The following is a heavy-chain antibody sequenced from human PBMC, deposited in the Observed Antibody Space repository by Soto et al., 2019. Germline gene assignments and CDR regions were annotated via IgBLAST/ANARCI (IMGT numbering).Heavy chain of an antibody. V-gene: IGHV4-59*12. CDR2: IYSSGHT. CDR1: GDFLSSYY. Sequence: PSENLSLPRTGSGDFLSSYYLNWCRQPPGKGLEWIGYIYSSGHTHYNPSLKSRVTMSLDTSKNQFSLILNSVTAADTAVYYCARDSFNTGLYFDYWGRGILVTVSS. D-gene: IGHD2-8*02. CDR3: ARDSFNTGLYFDY. J-gene: IGHJ4*02.